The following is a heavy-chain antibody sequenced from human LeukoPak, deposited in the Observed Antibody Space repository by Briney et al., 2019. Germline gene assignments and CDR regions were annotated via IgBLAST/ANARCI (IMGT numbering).Heavy chain of an antibody. D-gene: IGHD6-13*01. V-gene: IGHV3-48*03. CDR3: SKGYSMYYFDY. Sequence: PGGSLRLSCAASGFTFSSYEMNWVRQAPGKGLEWVSYISSSDSTIYYADSVKGRFTISRDNSKNTLYLQMNTLRAEDTAVYYCSKGYSMYYFDYWGQGTLVTVSS. J-gene: IGHJ4*02. CDR2: ISSSDSTI. CDR1: GFTFSSYE.